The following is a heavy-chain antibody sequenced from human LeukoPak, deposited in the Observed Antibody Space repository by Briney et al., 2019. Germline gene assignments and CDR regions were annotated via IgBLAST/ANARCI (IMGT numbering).Heavy chain of an antibody. CDR3: VRDIGSYPPEK. Sequence: GGSLRLSCAASGFSVSSTYMSWVRRAPGKGLEWVSLMYSHGLTSYGDSVRGRFTISRDTSKNTLHLQMNSLRAEDTAIYYCVRDIGSYPPEKWGQGTLVTVSS. D-gene: IGHD1-26*01. CDR2: MYSHGLT. V-gene: IGHV3-53*01. CDR1: GFSVSSTY. J-gene: IGHJ4*02.